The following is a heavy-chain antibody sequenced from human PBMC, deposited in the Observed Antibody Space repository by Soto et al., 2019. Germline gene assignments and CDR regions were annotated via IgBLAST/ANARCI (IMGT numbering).Heavy chain of an antibody. J-gene: IGHJ4*02. D-gene: IGHD3-10*01. CDR1: GGTFSSYT. CDR2: IIPILGIA. Sequence: SVKVSCKASGGTFSSYTISWVRQAPGQGLELMGRIIPILGIANYAQKFQGRVTITADKSTSTAYMELSSLRSEDTAVYYCARDTLTYYYGSGSYLWGQGTLVTVSS. CDR3: ARDTLTYYYGSGSYL. V-gene: IGHV1-69*04.